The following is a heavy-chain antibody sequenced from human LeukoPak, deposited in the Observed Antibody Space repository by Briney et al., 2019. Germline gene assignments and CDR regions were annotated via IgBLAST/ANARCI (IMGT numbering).Heavy chain of an antibody. D-gene: IGHD6-13*01. J-gene: IGHJ6*03. CDR2: IYYSGST. CDR1: GGSISSYY. CDR3: ARVPIAAAGRLYYYYYMDV. V-gene: IGHV4-59*08. Sequence: SEALSLTRTVSGGSISSYYWSWIRQPPGKGLEWIGYIYYSGSTNYNPSLKSRVTISVDTSKNQFSLKLSSVTAADTAVYYCARVPIAAAGRLYYYYYMDVWGKGTTVTVSS.